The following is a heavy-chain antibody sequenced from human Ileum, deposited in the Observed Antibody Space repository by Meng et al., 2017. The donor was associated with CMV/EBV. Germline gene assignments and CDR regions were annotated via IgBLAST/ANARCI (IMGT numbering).Heavy chain of an antibody. CDR3: AKTRSGAYYVLDY. Sequence: EWPLVASGGALMQPGGYLRRSCAASGFTFSNYAMSWVRQAPGKGLECVSTISGSSDKTYYADSVKGRFTISRDNSKNTLYLQMNSLRAEDTAIFYCAKTRSGAYYVLDYWGQGTLVTVPQ. CDR1: GFTFSNYA. J-gene: IGHJ4*02. V-gene: IGHV3-23*04. D-gene: IGHD1-26*01. CDR2: ISGSSDKT.